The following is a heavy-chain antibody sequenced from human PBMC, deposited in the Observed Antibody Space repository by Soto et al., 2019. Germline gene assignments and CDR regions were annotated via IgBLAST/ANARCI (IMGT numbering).Heavy chain of an antibody. CDR3: AREGVEYSSSSVYYYYGMDV. D-gene: IGHD6-6*01. CDR1: GYTFTSYG. CDR2: ISAYNGNT. J-gene: IGHJ6*02. V-gene: IGHV1-18*01. Sequence: ASVKVSCKASGYTFTSYGISWVRQAPGQGLEWMGWISAYNGNTNYAQKLQGRVTMTTDTSTSTAYMELRSLRSDDTAVYYCAREGVEYSSSSVYYYYGMDVWGQGTTVTVSS.